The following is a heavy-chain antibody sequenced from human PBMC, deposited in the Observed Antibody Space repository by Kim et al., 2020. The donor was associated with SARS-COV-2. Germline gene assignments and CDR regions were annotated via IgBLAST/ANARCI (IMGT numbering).Heavy chain of an antibody. D-gene: IGHD2-2*02. CDR2: INHSGGT. CDR1: GGSFSDYN. J-gene: IGHJ6*02. Sequence: SETLSLTCAVYGGSFSDYNWIWIRQPPGKGLEWIGEINHSGGTNLSPSLKTRITISVDTSKSQFSLRLKSMTATDTAVYYCARGRAGVVPAPVLGLGPFYDFDAMDVWGRGTPVAVSS. V-gene: IGHV4-34*01. CDR3: ARGRAGVVPAPVLGLGPFYDFDAMDV.